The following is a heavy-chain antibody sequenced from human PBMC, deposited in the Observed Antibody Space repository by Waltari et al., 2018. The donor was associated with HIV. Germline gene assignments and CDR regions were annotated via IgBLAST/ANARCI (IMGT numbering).Heavy chain of an antibody. Sequence: QLQLQESGPGLVKPSETLSLTCTVSGGSISSSSYYWGWIRQPPGKGLEWIGSIYYSGSTYYNPSLKSRVTISVDTSKNQFSLKLSSVTAADTAVYYCARLRGGGIAAAGRGYYGMDVWGQGTTVTVSS. CDR3: ARLRGGGIAAAGRGYYGMDV. D-gene: IGHD6-13*01. V-gene: IGHV4-39*01. CDR1: GGSISSSSYY. J-gene: IGHJ6*02. CDR2: IYYSGST.